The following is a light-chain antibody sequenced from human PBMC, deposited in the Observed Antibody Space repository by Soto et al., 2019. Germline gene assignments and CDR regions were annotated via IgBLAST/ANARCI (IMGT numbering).Light chain of an antibody. CDR2: GAS. Sequence: EIVMTQSPAILSLSPGERATLPWKASQSVSTNLAWYQQKPGQAPSLLIYGASIRATGIPARFSASGSGTDFTLTISDVQPEDFALYYCHQRQSWPRTFGQGTKVDIK. CDR1: QSVSTN. CDR3: HQRQSWPRT. J-gene: IGKJ1*01. V-gene: IGKV3-15*01.